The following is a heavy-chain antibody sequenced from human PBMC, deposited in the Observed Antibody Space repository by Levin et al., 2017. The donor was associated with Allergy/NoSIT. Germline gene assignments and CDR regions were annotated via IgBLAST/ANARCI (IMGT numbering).Heavy chain of an antibody. Sequence: PGESLKISCKASGYTFKNYGISWVRQAPGQGLEWMGWISTHNGNTNYAQSFQGRVTMTTDTSTSTAVMELRSLISDNTAVYYCARFVVTPVSYFYMDVWGKGTTVTVSS. CDR3: ARFVVTPVSYFYMDV. J-gene: IGHJ6*03. CDR1: GYTFKNYG. V-gene: IGHV1-18*01. CDR2: ISTHNGNT. D-gene: IGHD2-2*01.